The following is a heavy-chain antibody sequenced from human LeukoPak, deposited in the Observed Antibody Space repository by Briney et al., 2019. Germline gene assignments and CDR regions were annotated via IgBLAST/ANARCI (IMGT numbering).Heavy chain of an antibody. CDR2: LSSNGGTS. Sequence: PGGSLRLSCAASGFTFSTYAMSWVRQAPGKGLEWVSTLSSNGGTSYYADSVKGRFTISRDNAKNTLYLQMNSLRAEDTAVYYCAKDGRRVTTGNWFDPWGQGTLVTVSS. D-gene: IGHD4-17*01. CDR3: AKDGRRVTTGNWFDP. CDR1: GFTFSTYA. J-gene: IGHJ5*02. V-gene: IGHV3-23*01.